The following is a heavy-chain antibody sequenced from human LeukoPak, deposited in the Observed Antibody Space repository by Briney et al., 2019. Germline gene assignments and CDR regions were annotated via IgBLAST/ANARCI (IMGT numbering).Heavy chain of an antibody. V-gene: IGHV3-9*01. CDR3: AKDISVIGAMTTVDY. D-gene: IGHD4-11*01. Sequence: GRSLRLSCAASGFTFDDYAMHWVRQAPGKGLEWVSGISWNSGSIGYADSVKGRFTISRDNAKNSLYLQMNSLRAEDTALYYCAKDISVIGAMTTVDYWGQGTLVTVSS. CDR1: GFTFDDYA. CDR2: ISWNSGSI. J-gene: IGHJ4*02.